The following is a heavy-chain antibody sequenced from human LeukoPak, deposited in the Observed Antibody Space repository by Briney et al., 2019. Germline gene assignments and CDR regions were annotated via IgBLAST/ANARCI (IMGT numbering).Heavy chain of an antibody. CDR2: IYHSGST. CDR1: GGSISSSNW. CDR3: ASLGYCSGGSCYQDY. V-gene: IGHV4-4*02. D-gene: IGHD2-15*01. J-gene: IGHJ4*02. Sequence: SGTLSLTCAVSGGSISSSNWWSWVRQPPGKGLEWIGEIYHSGSTNYNPSLKSRVTISVDKSKNQFSLKLSSVTAADTAVYYCASLGYCSGGSCYQDYWGQGTLVTVSS.